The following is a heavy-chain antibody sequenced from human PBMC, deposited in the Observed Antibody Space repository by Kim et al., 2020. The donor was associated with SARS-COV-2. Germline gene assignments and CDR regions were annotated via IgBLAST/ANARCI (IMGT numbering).Heavy chain of an antibody. Sequence: SETLSLTCTVSGGSISSYYWSWIRQPPGKGLEWIGYIYYSGSTNYNPSLKSRVTITVDTAKNQFSLKLSSVTAADTAVYYCARGGDYYDILTGYYQYWYFDLWGRGPLVTVTS. V-gene: IGHV4-59*13. J-gene: IGHJ2*01. D-gene: IGHD3-9*01. CDR2: IYYSGST. CDR1: GGSISSYY. CDR3: ARGGDYYDILTGYYQYWYFDL.